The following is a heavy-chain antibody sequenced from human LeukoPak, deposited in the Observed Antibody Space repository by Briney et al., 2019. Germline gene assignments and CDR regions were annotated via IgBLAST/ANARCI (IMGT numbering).Heavy chain of an antibody. Sequence: SETLSLTCAVYGGSFSGYYWSWIRQPPGKGLEWIGEISHSGSTNYNPSLKSRVTISVDKSKNQFSLKLISVTAADTAVYYCARAVAGTSGRFALDYWGQGILVTVSS. J-gene: IGHJ4*02. CDR3: ARAVAGTSGRFALDY. V-gene: IGHV4-34*01. D-gene: IGHD6-19*01. CDR2: ISHSGST. CDR1: GGSFSGYY.